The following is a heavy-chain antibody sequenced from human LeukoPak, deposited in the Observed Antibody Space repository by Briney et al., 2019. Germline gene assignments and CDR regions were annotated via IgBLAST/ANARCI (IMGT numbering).Heavy chain of an antibody. CDR2: INPSGGST. D-gene: IGHD3-22*01. V-gene: IGHV1-46*01. CDR3: ATDPYYYDSSGYYLPLWYFDL. Sequence: ASVKVSCKASGYTFTSYYMHWVRQAPGQGLEWMGIINPSGGSTSDAQKFQGRVTMTRDTSTSTVYMELSSLRSEDTDAYHCATDPYYYDSSGYYLPLWYFDLWGRGTLVTVSS. CDR1: GYTFTSYY. J-gene: IGHJ2*01.